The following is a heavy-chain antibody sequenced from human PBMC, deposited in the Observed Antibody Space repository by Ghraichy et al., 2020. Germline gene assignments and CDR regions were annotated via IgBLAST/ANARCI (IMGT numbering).Heavy chain of an antibody. J-gene: IGHJ4*02. CDR1: NASISDYY. D-gene: IGHD6-19*01. CDR2: IFFSGGT. V-gene: IGHV4-59*01. CDR3: ARNFKISPFSSGWSFDY. Sequence: ESLNISCTVSNASISDYYWSWIRQPPGKGLEWIGYIFFSGGTKYNPSLKSRVTISLDTSRNQFSLKLTSVTAADTAVYYCARNFKISPFSSGWSFDYWGQGALVTVSS.